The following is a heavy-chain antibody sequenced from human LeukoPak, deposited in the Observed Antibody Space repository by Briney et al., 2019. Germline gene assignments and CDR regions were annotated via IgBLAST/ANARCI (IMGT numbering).Heavy chain of an antibody. CDR2: IKTKTDGETT. CDR1: GFTFSNAW. Sequence: PGGSLRLSCAASGFTFSNAWMSWVRQAPGKGLEWVGRIKTKTDGETTDYAAPVKGRFTISRDDSKNTLYLQMNSLRAEDTALYYCARDGYDFWSGYSIDYWAREPWSPSPQ. D-gene: IGHD3-3*01. CDR3: ARDGYDFWSGYSIDY. J-gene: IGHJ4*02. V-gene: IGHV3-15*01.